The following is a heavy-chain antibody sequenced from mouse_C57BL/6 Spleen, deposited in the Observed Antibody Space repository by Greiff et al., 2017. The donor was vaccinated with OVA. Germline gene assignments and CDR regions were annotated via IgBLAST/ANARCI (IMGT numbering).Heavy chain of an antibody. CDR2: ISSGGSYT. D-gene: IGHD2-4*01. CDR3: ARTYDYDNYAMDY. V-gene: IGHV5-6*01. Sequence: EVHLVESGGDLVKPGGSLKLSCAASGFTFSSYGMSWVRQTPDKRLEWVATISSGGSYTYYPDSVKGRFTISRDNAKNTLYLQMSSLKSEDTAMYYCARTYDYDNYAMDYWGQGTSVTVSS. CDR1: GFTFSSYG. J-gene: IGHJ4*01.